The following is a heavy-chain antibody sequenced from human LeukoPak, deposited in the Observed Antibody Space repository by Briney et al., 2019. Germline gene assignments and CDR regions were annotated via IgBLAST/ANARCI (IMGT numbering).Heavy chain of an antibody. CDR2: IYTSGST. J-gene: IGHJ6*02. CDR1: GGSISGGSYY. D-gene: IGHD3-3*01. Sequence: SETLSLTCTVSGGSISGGSYYWSWIRQPAGKGLEWIGRIYTSGSTNSHPSLKSRVTISVDTSKNQFSLKLSSVTDADTAVYYCAREGYDFWSGYYSKSYYYYGMDVWGQGTTVTVSS. V-gene: IGHV4-61*02. CDR3: AREGYDFWSGYYSKSYYYYGMDV.